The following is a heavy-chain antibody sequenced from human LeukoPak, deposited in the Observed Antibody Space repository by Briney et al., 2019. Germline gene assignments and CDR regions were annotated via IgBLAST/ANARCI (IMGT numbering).Heavy chain of an antibody. J-gene: IGHJ4*02. D-gene: IGHD6-13*01. CDR2: ISYDGSNG. CDR3: ARGRQQLAIFDY. V-gene: IGHV3-30-3*01. Sequence: GGSLRLSCAASGFTFSSYIIHWVRQAPGKGLEWVAFISYDGSNGYNADSVKGRFTISRDNSKNTLYLQMNGLRGEDTAVYYCARGRQQLAIFDYWGQGTLVSVSS. CDR1: GFTFSSYI.